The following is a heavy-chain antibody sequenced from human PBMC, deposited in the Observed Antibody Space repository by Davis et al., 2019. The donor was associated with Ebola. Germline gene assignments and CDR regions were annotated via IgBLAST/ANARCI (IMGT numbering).Heavy chain of an antibody. CDR3: ARDVIPMITFGGVRAFDY. D-gene: IGHD3-16*01. J-gene: IGHJ4*02. CDR2: INPSGGST. CDR1: GGTFSSYA. V-gene: IGHV1-46*01. Sequence: ASVKVSCKASGGTFSSYAINWVRQATGQGLEWMGIINPSGGSTSYAQKFQGRVTMTRDTSTSTVYMELSSLRSEDTAVYYCARDVIPMITFGGVRAFDYWGQGTLVTVSS.